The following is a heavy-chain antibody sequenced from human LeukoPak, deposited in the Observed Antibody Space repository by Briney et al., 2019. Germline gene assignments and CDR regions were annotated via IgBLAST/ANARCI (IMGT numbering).Heavy chain of an antibody. CDR1: GFTFSTFA. Sequence: PGGSLRLSCAVSGFTFSTFAMNWVRQAPGKGLEWVSSISDSGGSTYYADSVKGRFTISRDNSKNTLYLQMNSLRAEDTAVYYCAKGGGWLYYFDYWGQGTLVTVSS. CDR3: AKGGGWLYYFDY. D-gene: IGHD5-12*01. CDR2: ISDSGGST. V-gene: IGHV3-23*01. J-gene: IGHJ4*02.